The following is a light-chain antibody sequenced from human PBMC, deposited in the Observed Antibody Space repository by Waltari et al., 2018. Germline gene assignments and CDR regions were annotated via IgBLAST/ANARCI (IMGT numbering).Light chain of an antibody. CDR1: QSLVHSHGNTH. V-gene: IGKV2-30*02. CDR2: RVS. Sequence: DVVMTQSPLSLPVTLGQPASLSCKSSQSLVHSHGNTHLNWFQQRPGQSPRRLIYRVSNRDSGVPDRFSGSGSGTDFTLKISRVEAEDVGVYYCMQGTHWPYTFGQGTKLDIK. J-gene: IGKJ2*01. CDR3: MQGTHWPYT.